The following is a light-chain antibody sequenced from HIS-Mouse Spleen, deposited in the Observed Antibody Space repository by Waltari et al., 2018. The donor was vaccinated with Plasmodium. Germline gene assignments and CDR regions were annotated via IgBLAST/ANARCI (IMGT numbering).Light chain of an antibody. CDR1: QGIRND. Sequence: AIQRTQSPSSLSASVGARVTITCRASQGIRNDFVWYQQKPGKAPKLLLSAASSLQSGVPSRFSGSGSGTDFTLTISSLQPEDFATYYCLQDYNYPYTFGQGTKLEIK. CDR2: AAS. J-gene: IGKJ2*01. CDR3: LQDYNYPYT. V-gene: IGKV1-6*01.